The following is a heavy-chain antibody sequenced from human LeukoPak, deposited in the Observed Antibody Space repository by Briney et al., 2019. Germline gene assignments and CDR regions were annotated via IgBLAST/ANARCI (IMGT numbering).Heavy chain of an antibody. V-gene: IGHV3-23*01. D-gene: IGHD6-13*01. CDR3: AKYSSSIDY. CDR1: GLTFRSYA. J-gene: IGHJ4*02. Sequence: GGSLRLSCAASGLTFRSYAMSWVRQAPGRGVEYVSVSRGSGGSTYYADSVKGRFTISRDNSKNTLYLQMNSLRAEDTAVYYCAKYSSSIDYWGQGTLVTVSS. CDR2: SRGSGGST.